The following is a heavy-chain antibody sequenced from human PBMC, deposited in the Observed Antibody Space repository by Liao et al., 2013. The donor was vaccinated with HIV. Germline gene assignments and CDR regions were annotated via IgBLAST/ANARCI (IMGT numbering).Heavy chain of an antibody. J-gene: IGHJ4*02. CDR2: VNHSGST. CDR1: GGSFSGYY. D-gene: IGHD6-13*01. Sequence: QVQLQQWGAGLLKPSETLSLTCAVYGGSFSGYYWSWIRQPPREGAWSGLGKVNHSGSTNYNPSLKSRVTISVDTSKNQFSLNLSSVTAADTAVYYCARLRPSSSWYLDYWGQGTLVTVSS. CDR3: ARLRPSSSWYLDY. V-gene: IGHV4-34*01.